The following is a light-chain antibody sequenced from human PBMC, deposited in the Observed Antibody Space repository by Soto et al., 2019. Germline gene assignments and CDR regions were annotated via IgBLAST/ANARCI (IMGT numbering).Light chain of an antibody. J-gene: IGKJ4*01. V-gene: IGKV3-11*01. CDR2: DAS. CDR1: QSVSSY. CDR3: QQRINWPPLT. Sequence: IVLTQSPATLALSPCESANLACRASQSVSSYLAWYQQKPGQAPRLLIYDASNRATGIPARFSGSGAGTDFTLTISSLEPEDFAVYYCQQRINWPPLTFGGGTKV.